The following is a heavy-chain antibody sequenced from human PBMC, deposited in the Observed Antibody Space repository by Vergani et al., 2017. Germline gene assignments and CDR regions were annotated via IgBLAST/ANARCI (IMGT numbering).Heavy chain of an antibody. V-gene: IGHV1-69*06. CDR3: ARGGYYYDSSGYYYYGMDV. CDR1: GGTFSSYA. CDR2: IIPTFGTA. D-gene: IGHD3-22*01. J-gene: IGHJ6*02. Sequence: QVQLVQSGAEVKKPGSSVKVSCKASGGTFSSYAISWVRQAPGQGLEWMGGIIPTFGTANYEQKFQGRVTITADKSTSTAYMELSSLRSEDTAVYYCARGGYYYDSSGYYYYGMDVWGQGTTVTVSS.